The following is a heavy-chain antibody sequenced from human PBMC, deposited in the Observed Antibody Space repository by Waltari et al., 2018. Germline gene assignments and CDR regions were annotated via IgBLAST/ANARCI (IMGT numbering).Heavy chain of an antibody. D-gene: IGHD1-1*01. V-gene: IGHV3-7*01. CDR3: VGWNDPINS. CDR2: IGPDGSDK. CDR1: GFNISRFW. J-gene: IGHJ4*02. Sequence: EAQLVQSGGGLVQPGGSLTLSCGASGFNISRFWVTWIRQAPGQGLQWVAHIGPDGSDKYYVDSVKGRFTISRDNAENSLLLQMSSLRVEDTALYYCVGWNDPINSWGQGTLVAVSS.